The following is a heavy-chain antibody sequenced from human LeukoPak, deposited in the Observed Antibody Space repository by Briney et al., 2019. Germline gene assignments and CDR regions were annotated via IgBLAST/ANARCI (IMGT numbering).Heavy chain of an antibody. CDR1: GGSISSYY. CDR3: ARDRCNSTTCASRGAFDI. V-gene: IGHV4-59*12. D-gene: IGHD2-2*01. Sequence: SETLSLTCTVSGGSISSYYRSWIRQPPGKGLEWIGYIYYSGSTNYNPSLKSRVTISVDTSKNQFSLKLSSVTAADTAVYYCARDRCNSTTCASRGAFDIWGQGTMVTVS. J-gene: IGHJ3*02. CDR2: IYYSGST.